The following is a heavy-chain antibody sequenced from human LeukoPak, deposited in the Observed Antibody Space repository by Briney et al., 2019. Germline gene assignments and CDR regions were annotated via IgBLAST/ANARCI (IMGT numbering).Heavy chain of an antibody. V-gene: IGHV3-53*01. J-gene: IGHJ3*02. CDR1: GVTVSTNY. CDR2: IYSDGST. CDR3: AREWRGSVDAFDI. D-gene: IGHD3-10*01. Sequence: GGSLRLSCAASGVTVSTNYMTWVRQAPGKGLEWVSFIYSDGSTYYADSVKGRFTISRGNSKNTLYLQMNSLRAEDTAVYYCAREWRGSVDAFDIWGQGTMVTVSS.